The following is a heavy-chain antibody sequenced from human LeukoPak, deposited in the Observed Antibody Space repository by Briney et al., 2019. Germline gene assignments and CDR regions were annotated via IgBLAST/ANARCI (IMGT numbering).Heavy chain of an antibody. CDR2: ISSSSSYI. CDR3: ARDMHYDSSGSDAFDI. Sequence: GGSLRLSCAASGFTFSSYSMNWVRQAPGKGLEWVSSISSSSSYIYYADSVKGRFTISRDNAKNSLYLQMNSLRAEDTAVYYCARDMHYDSSGSDAFDIWGQGTMVTVSS. D-gene: IGHD3-22*01. V-gene: IGHV3-21*01. J-gene: IGHJ3*02. CDR1: GFTFSSYS.